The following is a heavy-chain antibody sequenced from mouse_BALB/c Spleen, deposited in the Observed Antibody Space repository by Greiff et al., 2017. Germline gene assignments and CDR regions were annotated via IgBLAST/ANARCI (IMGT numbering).Heavy chain of an antibody. CDR2: IDPANGNT. CDR3: ARDYYDSSGYIDY. D-gene: IGHD1-1*01. CDR1: GFNIKDTY. V-gene: IGHV14-3*02. Sequence: VHVKQSGAELVKPGASVKLSCTASGFNIKDTYMHWVKQRPEQGLEWIGRIDPANGNTKYDPKFQGKATITADTSSNTAYLQLSSLTSEDTAVYYCARDYYDSSGYIDYWGQGTTLTVSS. J-gene: IGHJ2*01.